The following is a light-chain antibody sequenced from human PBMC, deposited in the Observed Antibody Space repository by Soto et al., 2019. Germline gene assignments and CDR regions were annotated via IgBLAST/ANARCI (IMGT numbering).Light chain of an antibody. V-gene: IGLV2-14*01. CDR3: SSYTSSSTLVL. CDR2: EVS. J-gene: IGLJ2*01. Sequence: QSALTQPASVSGSPGQSITISCTGTSSDVGGYNYVSWYQQHPGKAPKLMIYEVSNRPSGVSNRFSGSKSGNTASLTISGLPAEDEADYYCSSYTSSSTLVLFGGGTKLTVL. CDR1: SSDVGGYNY.